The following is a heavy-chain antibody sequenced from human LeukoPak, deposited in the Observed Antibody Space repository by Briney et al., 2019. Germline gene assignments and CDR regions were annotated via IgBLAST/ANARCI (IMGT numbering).Heavy chain of an antibody. V-gene: IGHV1-2*02. D-gene: IGHD4-17*01. CDR1: GYTFTGYY. Sequence: ASVKVSCKASGYTFTGYYMHWVRQAPGQGLEWMGWINPNSGGTNYAQKFQGRVTMTRDTSISTAYMELSRLRSDDTAVYYCAREDRYTVTTAHAEYFQHWGQGTLVTVSS. CDR3: AREDRYTVTTAHAEYFQH. J-gene: IGHJ1*01. CDR2: INPNSGGT.